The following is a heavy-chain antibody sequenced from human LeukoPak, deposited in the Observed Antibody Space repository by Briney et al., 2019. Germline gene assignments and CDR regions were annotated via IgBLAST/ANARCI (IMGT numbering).Heavy chain of an antibody. CDR2: IYYSGST. J-gene: IGHJ5*02. D-gene: IGHD2-15*01. CDR3: AREYCTGSGGSCYPFDP. Sequence: PSETLSLTCTVSGGSISSSSYYWGWIRQPPGKGLEWIGSIYYSGSTYYNPSLKSRVTISVDTSKNQFSLELSSVTAADTAVYYCAREYCTGSGGSCYPFDPWGQGTLVTVSS. CDR1: GGSISSSSYY. V-gene: IGHV4-39*07.